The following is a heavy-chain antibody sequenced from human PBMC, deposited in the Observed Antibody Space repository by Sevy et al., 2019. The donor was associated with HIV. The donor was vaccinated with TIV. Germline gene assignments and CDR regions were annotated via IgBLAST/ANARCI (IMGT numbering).Heavy chain of an antibody. CDR2: ISAYNGNT. CDR1: GYTFTSYG. V-gene: IGHV1-18*01. CDR3: AGDCSSTSCPYYYYGMDV. D-gene: IGHD2-2*01. Sequence: ASVKVSCKASGYTFTSYGISWVRQAPGQGLEWMGWISAYNGNTNYAQKLQGRVTMTTDTSTSTAYMELRRLRSDDTAVYYCAGDCSSTSCPYYYYGMDVWGQGTTVTVSS. J-gene: IGHJ6*02.